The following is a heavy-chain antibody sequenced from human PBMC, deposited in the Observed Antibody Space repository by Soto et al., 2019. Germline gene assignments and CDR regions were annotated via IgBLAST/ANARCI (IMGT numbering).Heavy chain of an antibody. J-gene: IGHJ4*02. CDR2: INHSGST. CDR1: GGSFSGYY. V-gene: IGHV4-34*01. Sequence: SETLSLTCAVYGGSFSGYYWSWIRQPPGKGLEWIGEINHSGSTNYNPSLKSRVTISVDTSKNQFSLKLSSVTAADTAVYYCARVASMITFGGVIPYRGHYFDYWGQGTLVTVSS. CDR3: ARVASMITFGGVIPYRGHYFDY. D-gene: IGHD3-16*02.